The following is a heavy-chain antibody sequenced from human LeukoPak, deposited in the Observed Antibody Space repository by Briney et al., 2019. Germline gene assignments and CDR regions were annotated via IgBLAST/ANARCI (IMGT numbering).Heavy chain of an antibody. Sequence: GASVKVSCKASGGTFSSYAISWVRQAPGQGLEWMGGIIPIFGTANYAQKFQGRVTITADESTSTAYMELSSLRSEDTAVYYCARVRGDYYFDYWGQGTLVSVSS. J-gene: IGHJ4*02. CDR2: IIPIFGTA. CDR3: ARVRGDYYFDY. D-gene: IGHD3-16*01. CDR1: GGTFSSYA. V-gene: IGHV1-69*13.